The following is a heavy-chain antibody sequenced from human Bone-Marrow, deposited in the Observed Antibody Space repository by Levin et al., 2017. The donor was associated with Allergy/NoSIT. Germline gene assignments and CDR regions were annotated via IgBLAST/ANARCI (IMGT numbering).Heavy chain of an antibody. Sequence: GGSLRLSCAASGFTFSSYTMTWVRQAPGKGLEWVSAITGSGGSTYYTDSVKGRFTISRDNSKNTLYLQMNSLRAEDTAVYYCAKGGALYCTNGVGYPDYWGQGTLVTVSS. V-gene: IGHV3-23*01. CDR2: ITGSGGST. CDR3: AKGGALYCTNGVGYPDY. J-gene: IGHJ4*02. D-gene: IGHD2-8*01. CDR1: GFTFSSYT.